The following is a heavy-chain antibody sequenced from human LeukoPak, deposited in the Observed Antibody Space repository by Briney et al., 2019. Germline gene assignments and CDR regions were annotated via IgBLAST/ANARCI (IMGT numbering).Heavy chain of an antibody. CDR3: ARGPDTMDV. CDR1: GFAFSSYA. J-gene: IGHJ6*02. CDR2: ISYDESNK. Sequence: GGSLRLSCAASGFAFSSYAKHWVRQAPGKGLEWVAVISYDESNKYDADSVKGRFTIFRDNSKNTLYLQMNNLRAEDTAVYYCARGPDTMDVWGQGTTVTVSS. V-gene: IGHV3-30-3*01.